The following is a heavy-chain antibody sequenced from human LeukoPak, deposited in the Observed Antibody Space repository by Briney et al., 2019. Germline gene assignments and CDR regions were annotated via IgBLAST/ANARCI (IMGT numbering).Heavy chain of an antibody. CDR2: IYYSGST. D-gene: IGHD2-2*01. Sequence: PSETLSLTCTVSGGSISSYYWSWIRQPPGKGLEWIGYIYYSGSTNYNPSLKSRVTISVDTSKNQFSLKLSSVTAADTAVYYCARVKSDIVVVPAGLAYYYYYMDVWGKGTTVTVSS. CDR1: GGSISSYY. V-gene: IGHV4-59*01. CDR3: ARVKSDIVVVPAGLAYYYYYMDV. J-gene: IGHJ6*03.